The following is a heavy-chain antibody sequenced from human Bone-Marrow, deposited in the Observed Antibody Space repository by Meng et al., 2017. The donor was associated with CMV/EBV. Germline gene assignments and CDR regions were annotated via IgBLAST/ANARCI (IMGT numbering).Heavy chain of an antibody. Sequence: SVKVSCKASGGTFSSYTISWVRQAPGQGLEWMGRIIPILGIANYAQKFQGRVTITADKSTSTAYMELSSLRSEDTAVYYCARVGAGLSPPFDDWGQGTLVTVSS. CDR1: GGTFSSYT. CDR3: ARVGAGLSPPFDD. V-gene: IGHV1-69*02. CDR2: IIPILGIA. J-gene: IGHJ4*02. D-gene: IGHD1-26*01.